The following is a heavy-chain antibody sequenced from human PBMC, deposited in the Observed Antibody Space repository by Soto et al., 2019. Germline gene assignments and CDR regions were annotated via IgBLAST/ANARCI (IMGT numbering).Heavy chain of an antibody. Sequence: GGSLRLSCAASGFTFSTYAMSWVRQAPGKGLEWVSSISGSGGSRYYADSVKGRFTISRDNSKNTLYLQMDSLRADDTAIYFCAKDDTSGLWLRMAAGVLDYWGQGTLVTVSS. CDR3: AKDDTSGLWLRMAAGVLDY. V-gene: IGHV3-23*01. CDR2: ISGSGGSR. CDR1: GFTFSTYA. D-gene: IGHD6-25*01. J-gene: IGHJ4*02.